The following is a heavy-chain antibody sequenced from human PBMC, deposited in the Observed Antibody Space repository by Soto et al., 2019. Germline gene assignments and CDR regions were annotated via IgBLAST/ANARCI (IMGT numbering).Heavy chain of an antibody. CDR3: AKDAVAYNGDMDGFDL. CDR2: IGGSGSSA. V-gene: IGHV3-23*01. CDR1: GFTFKNFA. D-gene: IGHD2-8*02. J-gene: IGHJ5*02. Sequence: EGQLLESGGGLVQPGGSLRLSCVASGFTFKNFAMTWVRQAPGKGMEWVSAIGGSGSSANYADSVKGRFTVSRDDSKSTLFLQMSGLRVDATALYYCAKDAVAYNGDMDGFDLWGQGTLVNFSS.